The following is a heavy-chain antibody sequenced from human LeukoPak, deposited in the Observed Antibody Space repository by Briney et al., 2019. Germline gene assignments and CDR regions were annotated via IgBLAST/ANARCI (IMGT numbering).Heavy chain of an antibody. CDR2: ISSNGGGT. CDR3: ARGGGYDRAPYFDY. CDR1: GFTFSNAW. D-gene: IGHD5-12*01. V-gene: IGHV3-23*01. Sequence: GGSLRLSCAASGFTFSNAWMTWVRQAPGKGLEWVSRISSNGGGTYYADSVKGRFTISRDNSKNTFYVHMNNLRNEDTAVYFCARGGGYDRAPYFDYWGQGSLVTVSS. J-gene: IGHJ4*02.